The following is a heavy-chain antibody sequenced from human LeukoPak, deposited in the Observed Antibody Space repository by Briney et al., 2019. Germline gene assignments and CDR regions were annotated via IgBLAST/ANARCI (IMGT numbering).Heavy chain of an antibody. Sequence: SETLSLTCTVSGGSISSSSYYWGWIRQPPGKGLEWIGSIYYSGSTYYNPSLKSRVTISVDTSKNQFSLELSSVTAADTAVYYCARPSITMVRGVIITNWFDPWGQGTLVTVSS. CDR1: GGSISSSSYY. J-gene: IGHJ5*02. D-gene: IGHD3-10*01. V-gene: IGHV4-39*01. CDR2: IYYSGST. CDR3: ARPSITMVRGVIITNWFDP.